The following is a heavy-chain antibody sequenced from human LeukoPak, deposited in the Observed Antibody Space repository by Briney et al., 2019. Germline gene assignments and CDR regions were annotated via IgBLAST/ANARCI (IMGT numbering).Heavy chain of an antibody. D-gene: IGHD3-16*01. CDR2: VDPADGET. J-gene: IGHJ4*02. V-gene: IGHV1-69-2*01. CDR1: GYTFTDYY. Sequence: GATVNISCKPSGYTFTDYYIHWVQQAPGKGLDWMGRVDPADGETLYAEKFQGRVSFFTDSSTDTAYMELSSLRSEDTAVYYCATTQGEGPDYWGQGTLVTASS. CDR3: ATTQGEGPDY.